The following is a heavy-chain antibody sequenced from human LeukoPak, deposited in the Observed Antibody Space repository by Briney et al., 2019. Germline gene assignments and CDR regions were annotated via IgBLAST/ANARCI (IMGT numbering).Heavy chain of an antibody. CDR3: ARVPGITRYFDS. CDR1: GFTFTCCW. V-gene: IGHV3-7*01. D-gene: IGHD1/OR15-1a*01. Sequence: GGSLRLSCAASGFTFTCCWMSWVRQTPGKGLEWVASIKQDGREKFYADSVRGRFTISRDNAKNSLYLQLNSLRAEDTAVYYRARVPGITRYFDSWGQGILVTVSS. J-gene: IGHJ4*02. CDR2: IKQDGREK.